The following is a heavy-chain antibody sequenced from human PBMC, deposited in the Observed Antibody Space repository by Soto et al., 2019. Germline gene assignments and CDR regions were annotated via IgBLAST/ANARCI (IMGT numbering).Heavy chain of an antibody. CDR2: ISWNSDTR. CDR3: AKELGVGYCSGGSCPGGFDI. D-gene: IGHD2-15*01. V-gene: IGHV3-9*01. J-gene: IGHJ3*02. Sequence: EVQLVESGGGSVQPGRSLRLSCVGSGLMFGDYAMHWVRQGPGKGLEWVSGISWNSDTRAYADSVKGRFTISRDNAKNSLYLQMNSLRADDTAFYYCAKELGVGYCSGGSCPGGFDIWGQGRMVTVSS. CDR1: GLMFGDYA.